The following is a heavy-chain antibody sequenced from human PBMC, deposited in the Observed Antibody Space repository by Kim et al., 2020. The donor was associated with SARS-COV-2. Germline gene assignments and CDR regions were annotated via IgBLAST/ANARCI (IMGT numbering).Heavy chain of an antibody. D-gene: IGHD6-13*01. CDR2: INPSGGST. V-gene: IGHV1-46*01. Sequence: ASVKVSCKASGYTFTSYYMHWVRQAPGQGLEWMGIINPSGGSTSYAQKFQGRVTMTRDTSTSTVYMELSSLRSEDTAVYYCARDHRAAAGTNYGMDVWGQGTTVTVSS. J-gene: IGHJ6*02. CDR1: GYTFTSYY. CDR3: ARDHRAAAGTNYGMDV.